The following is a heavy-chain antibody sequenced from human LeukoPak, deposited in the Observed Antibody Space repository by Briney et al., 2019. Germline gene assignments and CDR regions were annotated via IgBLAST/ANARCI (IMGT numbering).Heavy chain of an antibody. CDR3: ARDREWELPLVDYYYYYMDV. D-gene: IGHD1-26*01. CDR1: GFTFSSYG. CDR2: ISGRSGST. V-gene: IGHV3-23*01. Sequence: GGSLRLSCAASGFTFSSYGMSWVRQAPGKGLEWVSAISGRSGSTYYADSVKGRFTISRDNSKNTLYLQMNSLRAEDTAVYYCARDREWELPLVDYYYYYMDVWGKGTAVTVSS. J-gene: IGHJ6*03.